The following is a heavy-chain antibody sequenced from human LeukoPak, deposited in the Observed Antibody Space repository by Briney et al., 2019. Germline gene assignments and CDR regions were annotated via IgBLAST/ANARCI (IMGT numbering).Heavy chain of an antibody. Sequence: AASGKVSCKASGYTFTGYYIHWVRQAPGQGLEWMGWSHPNSGGTKYAQKCQGRVTMTRDTSISTAYMDLSSLRSDDTAVYFCARRPSGSFDYWGQGTLVTVSS. CDR1: GYTFTGYY. CDR3: ARRPSGSFDY. V-gene: IGHV1-2*02. CDR2: SHPNSGGT. D-gene: IGHD1-26*01. J-gene: IGHJ4*02.